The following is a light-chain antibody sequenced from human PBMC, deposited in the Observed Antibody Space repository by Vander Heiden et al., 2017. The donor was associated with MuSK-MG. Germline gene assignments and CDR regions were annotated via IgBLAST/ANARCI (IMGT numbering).Light chain of an antibody. V-gene: IGKV3D-15*01. CDR3: QQFNSWLFT. CDR2: GAS. J-gene: IGKJ3*01. CDR1: QSVSSN. Sequence: EIVMTQSPVTLSVSPGESATLSCRASQSVSSNIAWYQQKPGQAPRLLIYGASTRATGIPARFSGSGSGTEFTLTISSLQSEDFAVYYCQQFNSWLFTFGHGTKVDL.